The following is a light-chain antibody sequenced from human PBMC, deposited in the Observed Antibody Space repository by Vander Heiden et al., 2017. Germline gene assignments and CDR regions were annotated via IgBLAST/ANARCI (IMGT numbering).Light chain of an antibody. CDR2: GNS. V-gene: IGLV1-40*01. CDR3: QSYDSSLSGHVV. Sequence: QSVLTQPPSVSGAPGQRVTISCTGRSSNIGAGYDVHWYHQLPGTAPKLLIYGNSNRPSGVPDRFSGSKSGTSASLAITGLQAEDEADYYCQSYDSSLSGHVVFGGGTKLTVL. J-gene: IGLJ2*01. CDR1: SSNIGAGYD.